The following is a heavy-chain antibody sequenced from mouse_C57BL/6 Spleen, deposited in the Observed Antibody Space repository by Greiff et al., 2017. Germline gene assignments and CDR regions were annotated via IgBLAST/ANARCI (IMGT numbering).Heavy chain of an antibody. V-gene: IGHV1-61*01. Sequence: QVQLQQPGAELVRPGSSVKLSCKASGYTFTSYWMDLVKQRPGQGLEWIGNIYPSDSETHYNQKFKDKATLTVDKSSSTAYMQLSSLTSEDSAVYYCARLYGNLPFDYAMDYWGQGTSVTVSS. J-gene: IGHJ4*01. CDR3: ARLYGNLPFDYAMDY. CDR2: IYPSDSET. CDR1: GYTFTSYW. D-gene: IGHD2-1*01.